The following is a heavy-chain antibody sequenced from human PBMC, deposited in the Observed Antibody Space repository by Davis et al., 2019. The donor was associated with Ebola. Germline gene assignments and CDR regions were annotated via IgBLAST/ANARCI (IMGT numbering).Heavy chain of an antibody. V-gene: IGHV3-74*01. J-gene: IGHJ4*02. CDR1: GFTFSSYW. CDR3: ASERWLQYFDY. CDR2: INSDGSST. Sequence: HTGGSLRLSCATSGFTFSSYWMHWVRQAPGKGPVWVSRINSDGSSTSYADSVKGRFTISRDNAKNTLYLQMNSLRAEDTAVYYCASERWLQYFDYWGQGTLVTVSS. D-gene: IGHD5-24*01.